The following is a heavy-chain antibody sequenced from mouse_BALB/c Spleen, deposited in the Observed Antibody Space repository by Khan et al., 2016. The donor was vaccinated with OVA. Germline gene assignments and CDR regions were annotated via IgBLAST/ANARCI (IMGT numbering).Heavy chain of an antibody. CDR1: GYTLTSYY. D-gene: IGHD1-1*01. CDR3: ARGYYGYLDY. V-gene: IGHV1S56*01. CDR2: IYPVDGSS. J-gene: IGHJ2*01. Sequence: QVQLQQSGPELVRPGASVKMSCKASGYTLTSYYIHWVKQRPGQGLEWIGWIYPVDGSSKYNEKFKGKSTLTADKSSSTAYMLLSSLTSEDSAIYFFARGYYGYLDYWGQGTTLTVSS.